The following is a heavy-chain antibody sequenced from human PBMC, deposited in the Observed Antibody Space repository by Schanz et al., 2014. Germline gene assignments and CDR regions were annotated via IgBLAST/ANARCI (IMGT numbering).Heavy chain of an antibody. J-gene: IGHJ3*02. CDR1: GYTFTTYY. V-gene: IGHV1-2*06. D-gene: IGHD3-9*01. CDR3: AFDRDDAYDI. CDR2: ISPNSGDT. Sequence: QVQLVQSGAEVKKPGASVKVSCKASGYTFTTYYIHWVRQAPGQGLEWMGRISPNSGDTHSAQKFQGRVTMTWDRSISTANMELSRLRSDDTAVYYCAFDRDDAYDIWGQGTTVTVSS.